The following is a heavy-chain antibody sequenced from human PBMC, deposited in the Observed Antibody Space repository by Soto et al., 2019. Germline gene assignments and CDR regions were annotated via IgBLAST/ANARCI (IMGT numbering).Heavy chain of an antibody. J-gene: IGHJ4*02. V-gene: IGHV4-59*08. Sequence: SETLSLTCTVSGGSISSYYWSWIRQPPGKGLEWIGYIYYSGSTYYNPSLKSRVTISVDTSKNQFSLKLSSVTAADTAVYYCASSYDQRIFDYWGQGTXVTVSS. CDR1: GGSISSYY. CDR3: ASSYDQRIFDY. D-gene: IGHD2-2*01. CDR2: IYYSGST.